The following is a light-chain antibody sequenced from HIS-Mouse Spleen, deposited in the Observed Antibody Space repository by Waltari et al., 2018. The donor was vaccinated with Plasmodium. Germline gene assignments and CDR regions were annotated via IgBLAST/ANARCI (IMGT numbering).Light chain of an antibody. V-gene: IGKV6-21*01. CDR1: QIICIS. CDR2: YAS. J-gene: IGKJ1*01. CDR3: HQSSSLPT. Sequence: EIVLTQSPAFQSVTPKEKVTITCRASQIICISLNWYQHKPDQAPNLLIKYASQSFSWCPSRFSVSRSGTEFTLTINSLEAEDAATYYCHQSSSLPTFGQGTKVEIK.